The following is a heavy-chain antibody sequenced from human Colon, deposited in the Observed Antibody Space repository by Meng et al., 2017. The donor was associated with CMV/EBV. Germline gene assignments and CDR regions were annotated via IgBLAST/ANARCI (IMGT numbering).Heavy chain of an antibody. CDR2: IRNKVNSYTT. V-gene: IGHV3-72*01. CDR1: GFTFSDHY. D-gene: IGHD3-3*01. Sequence: GESLKISCAASGFTFSDHYIDWVRQAPGKGLEWVGRIRNKVNSYTTLYAASVEGRFTVSRDNSKNTLYLQMNSLRAEDTAEYYCAKDALGDFWSGYYGRMDVWGQGTTVTVSS. J-gene: IGHJ6*02. CDR3: AKDALGDFWSGYYGRMDV.